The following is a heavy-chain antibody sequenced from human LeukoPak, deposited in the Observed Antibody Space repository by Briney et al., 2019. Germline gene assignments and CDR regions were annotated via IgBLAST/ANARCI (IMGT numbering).Heavy chain of an antibody. Sequence: GGSLRHSCAASGFTFSSYSMNWVRQAPGKGLEWVSSISSSSSYIYYADSVKGRFTISRDNAKNSLYLQMNSLGAEDTAVYYCARDAMGIVVVPAALIGDYGMDVWGQGTTVTVSS. CDR1: GFTFSSYS. CDR2: ISSSSSYI. D-gene: IGHD2-2*03. CDR3: ARDAMGIVVVPAALIGDYGMDV. J-gene: IGHJ6*02. V-gene: IGHV3-21*01.